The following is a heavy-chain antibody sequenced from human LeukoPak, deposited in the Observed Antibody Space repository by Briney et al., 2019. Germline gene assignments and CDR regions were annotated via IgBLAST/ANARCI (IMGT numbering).Heavy chain of an antibody. CDR1: GDSVSINRAS. V-gene: IGHV6-1*01. J-gene: IGHJ4*02. CDR2: TYYRSKWYN. Sequence: SPTLSLTFAISGDSVSINRASWTWIRQSPTRGLEWLGSTYYRSKWYNDYAVSLKSRISINPDTSKNQFSLQLNSVTPKDTAVYYCSRSDGASDFDYWGQGTLVTVS. D-gene: IGHD5-24*01. CDR3: SRSDGASDFDY.